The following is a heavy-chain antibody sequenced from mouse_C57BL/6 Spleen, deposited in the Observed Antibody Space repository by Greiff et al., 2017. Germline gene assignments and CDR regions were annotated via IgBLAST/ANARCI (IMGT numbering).Heavy chain of an antibody. V-gene: IGHV1-74*01. CDR3: AIDDYGSRGFSY. CDR2: IHPSDSDT. D-gene: IGHD1-1*01. Sequence: VQLQQPGAELVKPGASVKVSCKASGYTFTSYWMHWVKQRPGQGLEWIGRIHPSDSDTNYNQKFKGKATLTVDKSSSTAYMQLISLTSEDSAVYYCAIDDYGSRGFSYWGQGTLVTVSA. J-gene: IGHJ3*01. CDR1: GYTFTSYW.